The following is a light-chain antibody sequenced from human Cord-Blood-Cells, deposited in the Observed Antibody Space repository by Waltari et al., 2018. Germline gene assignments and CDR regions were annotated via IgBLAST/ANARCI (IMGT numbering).Light chain of an antibody. CDR3: CSYAGSSTLV. CDR2: EGS. CDR1: SSDVGSYNL. Sequence: QSALTQPASVSGSPGQWITISCTGTSSDVGSYNLVSGYQQHPGKAPKLMIYEGSKRPSGVSNRFSGSKSGNTASLTISGLQAEDEADYYCCSYAGSSTLVFGGGTKLTVL. V-gene: IGLV2-23*01. J-gene: IGLJ3*02.